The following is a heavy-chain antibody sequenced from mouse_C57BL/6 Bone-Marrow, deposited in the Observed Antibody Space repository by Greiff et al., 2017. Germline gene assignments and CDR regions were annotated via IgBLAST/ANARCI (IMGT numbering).Heavy chain of an antibody. CDR2: IDPEDGEN. CDR1: GFNIKDYY. CDR3: SRSGDLSCFAY. J-gene: IGHJ3*01. D-gene: IGHD3-1*01. V-gene: IGHV14-2*01. Sequence: EVKLQQSGAELVKPGASVKLSCTASGFNIKDYYMYWVKQSTEKGLEWIGRIDPEDGENKYATKFQGKATITADTSSNTAYLQLSSLTSEDAAVYFYSRSGDLSCFAYWGQGTLVTVSA.